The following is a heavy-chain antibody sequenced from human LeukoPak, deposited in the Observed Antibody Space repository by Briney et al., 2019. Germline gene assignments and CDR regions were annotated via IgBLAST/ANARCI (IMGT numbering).Heavy chain of an antibody. CDR2: INPSGGST. V-gene: IGHV1-46*02. D-gene: IGHD3-22*01. J-gene: IGHJ3*02. Sequence: ASVKVSCKASGGTFNSNAISWVRQAPGQGLEWMGIINPSGGSTSYAQKFQGRVTMTRDTSTSTVYMELSSLRSEDTAVYYCARDTYYYDSSGYYDAFDIWGQGTMVTVSS. CDR3: ARDTYYYDSSGYYDAFDI. CDR1: GGTFNSNA.